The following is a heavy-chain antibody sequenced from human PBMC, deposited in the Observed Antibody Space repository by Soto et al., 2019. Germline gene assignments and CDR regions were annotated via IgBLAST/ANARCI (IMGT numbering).Heavy chain of an antibody. CDR3: ARGPGDDSSGYYFDAFDI. CDR1: GFTFSSYA. CDR2: ISGSGGST. D-gene: IGHD3-22*01. V-gene: IGHV3-23*01. J-gene: IGHJ3*02. Sequence: EVQLLESGGGLVQPGGSLRLSCAASGFTFSSYAMSWVRQAPGKGLEWVSAISGSGGSTYYADSVKGRFTISRDNSKNTLYLQMYSLRAEDTAIYYCARGPGDDSSGYYFDAFDIWGQGTMVTVSS.